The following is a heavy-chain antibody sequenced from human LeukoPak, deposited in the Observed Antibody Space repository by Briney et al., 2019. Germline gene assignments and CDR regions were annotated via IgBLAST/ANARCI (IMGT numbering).Heavy chain of an antibody. D-gene: IGHD3-3*01. V-gene: IGHV7-4-1*02. J-gene: IGHJ4*02. Sequence: ASVKVSCTASGYTFTSYAMNWVRQAPGQGLEWMGWINTNTGNPTYAQGFTGRFVFSLDTSVSTAYLQISSLKAKDTAVYYCAREDRFLEWSPPDYWGQGTLVTVSS. CDR3: AREDRFLEWSPPDY. CDR2: INTNTGNP. CDR1: GYTFTSYA.